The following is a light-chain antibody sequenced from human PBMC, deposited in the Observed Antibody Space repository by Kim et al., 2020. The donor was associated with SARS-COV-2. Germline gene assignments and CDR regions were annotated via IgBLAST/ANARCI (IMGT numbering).Light chain of an antibody. Sequence: SSELTQDSAVSVALGQTVRITCQGDSLRSYYANWYQQKPGQAPVLVIYGKNNRPSGIPDRFSGSSSGNTASLTITGAQAEDEADYYCNSRASSGIHMVFG. CDR3: NSRASSGIHMV. V-gene: IGLV3-19*01. CDR1: SLRSYY. J-gene: IGLJ2*01. CDR2: GKN.